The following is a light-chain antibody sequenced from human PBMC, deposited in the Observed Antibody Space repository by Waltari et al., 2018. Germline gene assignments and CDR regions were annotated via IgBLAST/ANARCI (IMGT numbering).Light chain of an antibody. Sequence: DIQMTKSPSTLSASVGDRVTITCRASQSISNWLAWYQQKPGKAPKLLIYKASNLESGVPSRFSGSGSGTEFTLTISSLQPDDFATYYCQQYDNYWTFGQGTKVEI. CDR2: KAS. CDR1: QSISNW. CDR3: QQYDNYWT. V-gene: IGKV1-5*03. J-gene: IGKJ1*01.